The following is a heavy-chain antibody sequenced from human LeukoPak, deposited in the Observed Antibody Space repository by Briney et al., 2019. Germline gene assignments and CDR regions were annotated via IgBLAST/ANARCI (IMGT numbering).Heavy chain of an antibody. J-gene: IGHJ4*02. D-gene: IGHD2-2*01. V-gene: IGHV1-24*01. CDR1: GYTLTELS. CDR3: ATPVSLVGAAPPYYFDY. CDR2: FDPEDGET. Sequence: ASVKVSCKVSGYTLTELSMHWVRQAPGKGLEWMGGFDPEDGETIYAQKFQGRVTMTEDTSTDTAYMELSSLRSEDTAVYYCATPVSLVGAAPPYYFDYWGQGTLVTVSS.